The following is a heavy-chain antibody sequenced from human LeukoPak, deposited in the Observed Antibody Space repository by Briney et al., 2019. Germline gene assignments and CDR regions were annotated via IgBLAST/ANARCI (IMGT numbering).Heavy chain of an antibody. J-gene: IGHJ4*02. V-gene: IGHV1-8*03. CDR1: GYTFTSYD. CDR2: MNPNSGNT. D-gene: IGHD1-26*01. Sequence: VASVKVSCKASGYTFTSYDINWVRQATGQGLEWMGWMNPNSGNTGYAQKFQGRVTITRSTSISTAYMELSSLRSEDTAVYFCARGRLLWELVFDYWGQGTLVTVS. CDR3: ARGRLLWELVFDY.